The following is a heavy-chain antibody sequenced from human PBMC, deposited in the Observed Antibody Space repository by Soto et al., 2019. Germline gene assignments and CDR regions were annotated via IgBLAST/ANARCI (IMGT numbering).Heavy chain of an antibody. J-gene: IGHJ6*02. D-gene: IGHD1-1*01. CDR2: IWYDGNTK. V-gene: IGHV3-33*01. CDR3: ARHLVAQLAGHYYYGLDV. CDR1: GFTFNSYG. Sequence: GGSLRLSCTASGFTFNSYGFNWVRQAPGKGLEWVAVIWYDGNTKYYADSVKGRFTISRDNLRSTVYLQMNSLTAEDTAVYYSARHLVAQLAGHYYYGLDVWGQGTTVTVSS.